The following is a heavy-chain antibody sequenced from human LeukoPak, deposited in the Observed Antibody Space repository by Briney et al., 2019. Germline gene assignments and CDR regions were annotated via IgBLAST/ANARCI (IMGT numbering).Heavy chain of an antibody. CDR3: ARGDDSGYYDYFDY. Sequence: GGSLRLSCAASGFTVDSNYLSWVRQAPGKGLEWVSTIYTGGDTYYAASVKGRFTISRDFSKNTVFLHMNSLRAEDTAMYYCARGDDSGYYDYFDYWGQGALVTVSS. CDR1: GFTVDSNY. D-gene: IGHD3-22*01. V-gene: IGHV3-53*01. J-gene: IGHJ4*02. CDR2: IYTGGDT.